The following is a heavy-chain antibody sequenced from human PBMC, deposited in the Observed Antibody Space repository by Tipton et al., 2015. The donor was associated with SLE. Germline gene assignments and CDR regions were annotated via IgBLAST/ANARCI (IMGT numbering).Heavy chain of an antibody. D-gene: IGHD1-1*01. J-gene: IGHJ4*02. CDR1: GGSISSYY. CDR2: IYYSGST. V-gene: IGHV4-59*12. Sequence: TLSLTCTVSGGSISSYYWSWIRQPPGKGLEWIGYIYYSGSTNYNPSLKSRVTISVDTSKNQFSLKLSSVTAADTAVYYCARDHNSSRGYFDYWGQGTLVTVSS. CDR3: ARDHNSSRGYFDY.